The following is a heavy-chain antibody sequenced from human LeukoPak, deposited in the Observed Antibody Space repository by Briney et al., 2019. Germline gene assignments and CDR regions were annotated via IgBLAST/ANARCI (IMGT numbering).Heavy chain of an antibody. CDR1: GGSFSGYY. V-gene: IGHV4-34*01. D-gene: IGHD6-13*01. CDR2: INHSGST. Sequence: PSETLSLTCDVYGGSFSGYYWSWIRQPPGKGLEWIGEINHSGSTNYNPSLKSRVTVSVDTSKNQFSLKLSSVTAADTAVYYCARDRRYGSHWYSSLGTGKHHGTDYWGQGTLVTVSS. CDR3: ARDRRYGSHWYSSLGTGKHHGTDY. J-gene: IGHJ4*02.